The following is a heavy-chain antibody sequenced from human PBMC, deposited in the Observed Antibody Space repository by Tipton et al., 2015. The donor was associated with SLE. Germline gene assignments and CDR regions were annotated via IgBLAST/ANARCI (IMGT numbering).Heavy chain of an antibody. D-gene: IGHD3-22*01. Sequence: SLRLSCAASGFTFSDYYMSWIRQAPGKGLEWVSYISSSGSTIYYADSVKGRFTISRDNAKNSLYLQMSSLRAEDTAVYYCARENYYDSSGYVPGFWGQGTLVTVSS. J-gene: IGHJ4*02. CDR1: GFTFSDYY. CDR2: ISSSGSTI. CDR3: ARENYYDSSGYVPGF. V-gene: IGHV3-11*01.